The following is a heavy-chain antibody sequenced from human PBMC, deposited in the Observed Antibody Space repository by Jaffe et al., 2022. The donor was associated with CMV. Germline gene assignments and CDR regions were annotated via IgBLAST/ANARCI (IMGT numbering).Heavy chain of an antibody. CDR2: ISASGGST. D-gene: IGHD1-7*01. CDR1: GFTFSSYA. J-gene: IGHJ4*02. V-gene: IGHV3-23*01. Sequence: EVQLLESGGGLVQPGGSLRIACAASGFTFSSYAMSWVRLAPGKGLEWVSAISASGGSTYYADSVKGRFTISRDKSRQSLYVQMNGLRAEDTAVYYCARGSITGTTPMYFDYWGQGTLVTVSS. CDR3: ARGSITGTTPMYFDY.